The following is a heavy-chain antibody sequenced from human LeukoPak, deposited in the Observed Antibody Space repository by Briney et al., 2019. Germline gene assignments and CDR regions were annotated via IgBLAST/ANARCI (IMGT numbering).Heavy chain of an antibody. D-gene: IGHD3-16*02. J-gene: IGHJ4*02. Sequence: GGSLRLSCAASGFKFSASSIHWVRQAPGRGLEWVANIKQDGSEINYVDSVKGRFTISRDNAENSLYLQMNSLRVEDTAIYYCAKTGIDYVWGSFRSQYDYWGQGTLVTVSS. CDR1: GFKFSASS. CDR3: AKTGIDYVWGSFRSQYDY. CDR2: IKQDGSEI. V-gene: IGHV3-7*01.